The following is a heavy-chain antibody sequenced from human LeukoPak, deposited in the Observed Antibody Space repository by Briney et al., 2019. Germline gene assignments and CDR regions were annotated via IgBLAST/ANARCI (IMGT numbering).Heavy chain of an antibody. D-gene: IGHD3-22*01. J-gene: IGHJ4*02. CDR2: IHYSGST. V-gene: IGHV4-31*03. CDR1: GGSISSGGYY. Sequence: PSETLSLTCTVSGGSISSGGYYWSWIRQHPGKGLEWIGYIHYSGSTYYTPSLKSRVIISVDTSKNQSSLNLSSVTAADTAVYYCARTMYYDSSGYYYYYFDYWGQGTLVTVSS. CDR3: ARTMYYDSSGYYYYYFDY.